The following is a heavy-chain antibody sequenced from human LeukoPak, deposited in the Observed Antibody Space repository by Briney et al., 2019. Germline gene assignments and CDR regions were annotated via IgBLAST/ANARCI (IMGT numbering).Heavy chain of an antibody. CDR1: GFTFSNYW. CDR3: AKGEEQQLVDWIDY. J-gene: IGHJ4*02. D-gene: IGHD6-13*01. Sequence: GGSLRLSCAASGFTFSNYWMHWVRQDPGKGLEWVANIKQDGSEKYYVDAVKGRFTVSRDNAKNSLYLQMNSLRAEDTAVYYCAKGEEQQLVDWIDYWGQGTLVTVSS. V-gene: IGHV3-7*03. CDR2: IKQDGSEK.